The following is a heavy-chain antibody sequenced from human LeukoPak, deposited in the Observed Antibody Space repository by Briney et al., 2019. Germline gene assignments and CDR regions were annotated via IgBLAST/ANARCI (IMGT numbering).Heavy chain of an antibody. J-gene: IGHJ4*02. D-gene: IGHD1-26*01. CDR1: GYSFTDYW. CDR2: IYPGDSDT. CDR3: ARPRLTGSSFGPGFDY. V-gene: IGHV5-51*01. Sequence: GESLKISCNVSGYSFTDYWIGWVRQTPGKGLEWMGIIYPGDSDTRYSPSFQGQVTISTDNSISTAYLQWSSLKASDSAMYFCARPRLTGSSFGPGFDYWGQGTLVTVSS.